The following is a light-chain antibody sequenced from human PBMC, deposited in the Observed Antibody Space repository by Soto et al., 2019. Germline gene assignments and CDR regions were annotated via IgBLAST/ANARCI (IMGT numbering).Light chain of an antibody. CDR2: GNS. CDR1: SSNIGTGYD. Sequence: QSVLTQPPSVSGAPGQRVTISCTGNSSNIGTGYDVHWYQQLPGTAPKLLIYGNSNRPSGVPDRFSGSKSGTSASLAITGLQAEDEADYYCQSYDSNLSVVFGGGTKLTVL. J-gene: IGLJ2*01. CDR3: QSYDSNLSVV. V-gene: IGLV1-40*01.